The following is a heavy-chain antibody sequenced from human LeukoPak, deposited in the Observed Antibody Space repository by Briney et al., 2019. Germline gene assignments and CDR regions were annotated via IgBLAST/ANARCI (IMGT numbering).Heavy chain of an antibody. J-gene: IGHJ4*02. CDR3: AREVRRGYCSGGSCSGYFDY. CDR2: INPSGGST. D-gene: IGHD2-15*01. Sequence: ASVKVSCKASGYTFTSYYMHWVRQAPGQGLEWMGIINPSGGSTSYAQKFQGRVTMTRNTSISTAYMELSSLRSEDTAVYYCAREVRRGYCSGGSCSGYFDYWGQGTLVTVSS. V-gene: IGHV1-46*01. CDR1: GYTFTSYY.